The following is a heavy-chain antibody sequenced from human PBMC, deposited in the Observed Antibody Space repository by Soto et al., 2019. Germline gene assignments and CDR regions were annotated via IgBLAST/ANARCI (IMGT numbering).Heavy chain of an antibody. Sequence: LRLSCAASGFTFSSYWMSWVRQAPGKGLEWVANIKQDGSEKYYVDSVKGRFTISRDNAKNSLYLQMNSLRAEDTAVYYCAREGITIFGVVIDYYYYGMDVWGQGTTVTVS. D-gene: IGHD3-3*01. CDR3: AREGITIFGVVIDYYYYGMDV. V-gene: IGHV3-7*03. CDR2: IKQDGSEK. J-gene: IGHJ6*02. CDR1: GFTFSSYW.